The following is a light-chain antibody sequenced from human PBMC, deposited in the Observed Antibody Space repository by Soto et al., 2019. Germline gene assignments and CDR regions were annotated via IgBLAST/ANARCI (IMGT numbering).Light chain of an antibody. Sequence: EIVMTQSPATLSVSPGERATLSCRASLSVSSNLAWYQQKPGQAPRLLFYGASTRATGVPARFSGSGSGTDFTLTISSLQSEDFAVYYCQQSNNWPYTFGQGTKLEIK. CDR3: QQSNNWPYT. CDR2: GAS. V-gene: IGKV3-15*01. CDR1: LSVSSN. J-gene: IGKJ2*01.